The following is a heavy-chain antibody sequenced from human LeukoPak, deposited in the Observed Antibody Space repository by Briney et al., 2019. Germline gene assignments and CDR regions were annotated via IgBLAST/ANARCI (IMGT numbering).Heavy chain of an antibody. D-gene: IGHD3-16*01. CDR3: ARVVSSYGLTPERFDP. CDR1: GVSITSYY. J-gene: IGHJ5*02. CDR2: LYDSGST. Sequence: PSETLSLTCTVSGVSITSYYWSWMRQPPGKGLEWIGYLYDSGSTKYNPSLKSRVTISGDTSKSHFSLKLSSVTAADTAVYFCARVVSSYGLTPERFDPWGQGTLVTVSS. V-gene: IGHV4-59*01.